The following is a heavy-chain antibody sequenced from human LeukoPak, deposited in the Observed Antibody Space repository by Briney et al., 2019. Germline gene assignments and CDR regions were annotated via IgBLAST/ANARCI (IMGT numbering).Heavy chain of an antibody. CDR1: GYTFSGYF. V-gene: IGHV1-2*02. CDR2: INPNSGGA. D-gene: IGHD5-18*01. J-gene: IGHJ3*02. Sequence: ASVKVSCKASGYTFSGYFMHWVRQAPGQGLEWMGRINPNSGGANYAQKFQGRVTMTRDTSISTAYMELNRLRSDDTAVYYCARDLNTAMVRDAFDIWGQGTMVTVSS. CDR3: ARDLNTAMVRDAFDI.